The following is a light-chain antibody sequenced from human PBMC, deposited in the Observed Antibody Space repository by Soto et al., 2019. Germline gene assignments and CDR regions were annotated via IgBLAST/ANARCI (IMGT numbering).Light chain of an antibody. V-gene: IGKV3D-15*01. J-gene: IGKJ5*01. CDR2: GAS. CDR1: QFVSSN. CDR3: QQYHNWPPIT. Sequence: EIVLTQSPGTLSLSPVERATLSCMASQFVSSNLAWYQQKPGQAPRLLIYGASTRATGIPARFSGSGSGTEFTLTISNLQSEDFAVYFCQQYHNWPPITFGQGTRLEIK.